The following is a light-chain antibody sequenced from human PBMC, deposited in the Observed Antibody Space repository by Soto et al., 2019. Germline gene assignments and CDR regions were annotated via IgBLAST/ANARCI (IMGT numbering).Light chain of an antibody. CDR1: QGIRND. CDR2: DAS. V-gene: IGKV1-13*02. Sequence: IHMTQSLSSLSASVGDRVTITCRASQGIRNDLAWYRQKPGKAPNLLIYDASNLESGVPSRFSGSGSGTEFALTISSLQPDDFATYYCQQYNTYSWTFGPGSKVDI. J-gene: IGKJ1*01. CDR3: QQYNTYSWT.